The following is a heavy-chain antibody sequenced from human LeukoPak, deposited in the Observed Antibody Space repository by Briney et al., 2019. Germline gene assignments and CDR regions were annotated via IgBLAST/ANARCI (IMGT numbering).Heavy chain of an antibody. J-gene: IGHJ3*02. Sequence: GGSLRLSCAASGFTFSSYSMNWVRQAPGKGLEWVSYISSSSSTIYYADSVKGRFTIPRDNAKNSLYLQMNSLRAEDTAVYYCARPYDSSGYYYHDAFDIWGQGTMVTVSS. CDR1: GFTFSSYS. V-gene: IGHV3-48*01. CDR2: ISSSSSTI. CDR3: ARPYDSSGYYYHDAFDI. D-gene: IGHD3-22*01.